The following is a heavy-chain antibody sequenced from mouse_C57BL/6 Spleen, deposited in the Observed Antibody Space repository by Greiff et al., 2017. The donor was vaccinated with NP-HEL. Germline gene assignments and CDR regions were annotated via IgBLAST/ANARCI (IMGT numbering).Heavy chain of an antibody. CDR1: GYTFTSYW. V-gene: IGHV1-69*01. Sequence: QVQLQQPGAELVMPGASVKLSCKASGYTFTSYWMNWVQQRTGQGLEWIGEIDPSDSYTNYNQKFKGKSTLTVDKSSSTAYLQLSSLTSEDSAVYYCARSTGAWFAYWGQGTLVTVSA. CDR2: IDPSDSYT. D-gene: IGHD4-1*02. CDR3: ARSTGAWFAY. J-gene: IGHJ3*01.